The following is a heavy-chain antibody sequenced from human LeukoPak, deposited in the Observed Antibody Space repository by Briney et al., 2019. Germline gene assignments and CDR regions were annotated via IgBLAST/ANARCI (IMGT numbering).Heavy chain of an antibody. CDR1: GITFSTNA. CDR2: ISYDATSK. CDR3: AREEYYYDSGLDY. J-gene: IGHJ4*02. Sequence: GRSLRLSCAASGITFSTNAMHWVRQAPGKGLEWVAVISYDATSKYYADSVKGRFAISRDNSKNTLYLQMNSLRAEDTAVCYCAREEYYYDSGLDYWGQGTLVTVAP. V-gene: IGHV3-30*17. D-gene: IGHD3-22*01.